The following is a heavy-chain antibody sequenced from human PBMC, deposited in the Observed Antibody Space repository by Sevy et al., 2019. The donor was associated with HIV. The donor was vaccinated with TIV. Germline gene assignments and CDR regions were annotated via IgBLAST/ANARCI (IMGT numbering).Heavy chain of an antibody. CDR2: ISYDGSNK. V-gene: IGHV3-30*18. CDR1: GFTFSSYG. J-gene: IGHJ6*02. Sequence: GRSLRLSCAASGFTFSSYGMHWVRQAPGKGLEWVAVISYDGSNKYYADSVKGRFTISRDNSKNTLYLQMNSLIAEDTAGYYCAKDPNYYDSSGYRGYYYYGMDVWGQGTTVTVSS. D-gene: IGHD3-22*01. CDR3: AKDPNYYDSSGYRGYYYYGMDV.